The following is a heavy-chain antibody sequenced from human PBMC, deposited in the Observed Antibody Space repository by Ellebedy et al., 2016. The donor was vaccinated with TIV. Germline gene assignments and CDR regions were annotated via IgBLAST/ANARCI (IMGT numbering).Heavy chain of an antibody. V-gene: IGHV3-23*01. Sequence: GESLKISCAASGFTFSSYAMSWVRQAPGKGLEWVSAISGSGGSTYYADSVKGRFTISRDNSKNTLYLQMNSLRAEDTAVYYCARALVVPAPVGGDAFDIWGQGTMVTVSS. CDR3: ARALVVPAPVGGDAFDI. CDR1: GFTFSSYA. J-gene: IGHJ3*02. CDR2: ISGSGGST. D-gene: IGHD2-2*01.